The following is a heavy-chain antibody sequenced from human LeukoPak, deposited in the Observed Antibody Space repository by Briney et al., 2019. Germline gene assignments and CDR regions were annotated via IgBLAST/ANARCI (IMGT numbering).Heavy chain of an antibody. CDR1: GFTFSSYS. Sequence: GGSLRLSCAASGFTFSSYSMNWVRQAPGKGLEWVSYISSSSSTIYYADSVKGRFTISRDNAKNSLYLQMNSLRAEDTAVYYCARSTLLWFGGHTWFDPWGQGTLVTVSS. J-gene: IGHJ5*02. D-gene: IGHD3-10*01. CDR2: ISSSSSTI. V-gene: IGHV3-48*01. CDR3: ARSTLLWFGGHTWFDP.